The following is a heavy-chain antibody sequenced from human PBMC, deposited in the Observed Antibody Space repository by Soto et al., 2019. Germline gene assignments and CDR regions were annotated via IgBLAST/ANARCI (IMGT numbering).Heavy chain of an antibody. CDR3: ARGVYDFWNGHPKGLDY. J-gene: IGHJ4*02. CDR2: IRSKANSYAT. CDR1: GFTFSGSA. V-gene: IGHV3-73*02. Sequence: EVQLVESGGGLVQPGGSLKLSCAASGFTFSGSAMHWVRQASGKGLERVGRIRSKANSYATAYVVSVKGRFTISRDDSRNTAYLQMNSLKTEDTAVYYCARGVYDFWNGHPKGLDYWGQGTVVTVSS. D-gene: IGHD3-3*01.